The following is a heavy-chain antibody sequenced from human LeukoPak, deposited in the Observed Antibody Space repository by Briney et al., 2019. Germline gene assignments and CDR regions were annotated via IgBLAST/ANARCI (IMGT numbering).Heavy chain of an antibody. Sequence: GGSLTLSCAASGFTFSGSAMHWVRQASGKGLEWVGRIRSKANNYATAYAAPVRDRFTISRDDSKTTTYLQMNSLKTEDTAVYYCTRQSSGSYGWFGPWGQGTLVTVSS. CDR1: GFTFSGSA. CDR2: IRSKANNYAT. CDR3: TRQSSGSYGWFGP. V-gene: IGHV3-73*01. D-gene: IGHD1-26*01. J-gene: IGHJ5*02.